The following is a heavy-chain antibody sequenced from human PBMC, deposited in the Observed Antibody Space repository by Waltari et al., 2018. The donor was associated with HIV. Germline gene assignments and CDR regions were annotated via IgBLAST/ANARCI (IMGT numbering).Heavy chain of an antibody. J-gene: IGHJ4*02. Sequence: EVQLVESGGGLVKPGGSLRLSCAVSGFTFSTYSMSWVRQAPGKGLEWVSCISSRSRYIYYADSVKGRFTISRDNAKNSLCLQMDSLRAEDTAVYYCARDGARQWLVQGGFDYWGQGALVTVSS. CDR1: GFTFSTYS. CDR2: ISSRSRYI. D-gene: IGHD6-19*01. CDR3: ARDGARQWLVQGGFDY. V-gene: IGHV3-21*01.